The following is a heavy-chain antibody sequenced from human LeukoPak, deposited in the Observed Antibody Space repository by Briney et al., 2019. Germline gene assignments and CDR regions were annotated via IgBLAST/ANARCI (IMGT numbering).Heavy chain of an antibody. CDR1: GFTFSSYA. D-gene: IGHD1-1*01. Sequence: GGSLRLSCAASGFTFSSYAMHWVRQAPGKGLEWVAVISYDGSNKYYADSVKGRFTISRDNSKNTLYLQMNSLRAEDTAVYYCARAPWRSTYFDYWGQGTLVTVSS. CDR3: ARAPWRSTYFDY. V-gene: IGHV3-30*04. J-gene: IGHJ4*02. CDR2: ISYDGSNK.